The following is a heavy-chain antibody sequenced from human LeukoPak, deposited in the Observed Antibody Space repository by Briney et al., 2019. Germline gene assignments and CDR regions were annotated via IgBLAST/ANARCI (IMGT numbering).Heavy chain of an antibody. J-gene: IGHJ4*02. CDR1: GFTFSSYA. CDR2: ISGSGGST. V-gene: IGHV3-23*01. D-gene: IGHD3-22*01. Sequence: GGSLRLSCAASGFTFSSYAMSWVRQAPGKGLEWVSAISGSGGSTYYADSVKGRFTISRDNSKNTLYLQMNSLRAEDTAVYYCANGGKVVVLGYWGQGTLVTVSS. CDR3: ANGGKVVVLGY.